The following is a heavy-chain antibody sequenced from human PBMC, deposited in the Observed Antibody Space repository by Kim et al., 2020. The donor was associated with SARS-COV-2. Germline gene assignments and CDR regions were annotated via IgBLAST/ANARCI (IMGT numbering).Heavy chain of an antibody. D-gene: IGHD3-22*01. J-gene: IGHJ3*01. CDR3: AREGHEGGYLT. V-gene: IGHV1-3*01. CDR2: NT. Sequence: NTRYSRNLQGRVTITRDTSANSAYMELKSLRSEDTAIYYCAREGHEGGYLTWGQGTMVTVSS.